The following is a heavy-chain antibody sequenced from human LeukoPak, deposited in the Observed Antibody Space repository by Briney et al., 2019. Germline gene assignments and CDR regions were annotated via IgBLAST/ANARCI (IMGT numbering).Heavy chain of an antibody. V-gene: IGHV1-18*01. D-gene: IGHD3-10*01. Sequence: GASVKVSCKASGYTFTSYGISWVRQAPGQGLEWMGWISAYNGDTKYAQNLQGRVTMTTDTSTNTAYMELRSLRSDDTAVYYCARDGGYYYGSGTFVGVWGQGTLVTVSS. CDR3: ARDGGYYYGSGTFVGV. CDR2: ISAYNGDT. CDR1: GYTFTSYG. J-gene: IGHJ4*02.